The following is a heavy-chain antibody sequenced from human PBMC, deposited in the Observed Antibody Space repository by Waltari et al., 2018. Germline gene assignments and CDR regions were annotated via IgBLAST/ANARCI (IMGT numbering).Heavy chain of an antibody. D-gene: IGHD2-2*02. V-gene: IGHV1-69*12. CDR1: GGTLSSYA. J-gene: IGHJ6*03. Sequence: QVQLVQSGAEVKKPGSSVKVSCKASGGTLSSYAISWVRQAPGQGLEWMGGIIPIFSTANYAQKFQGRVTITADESTSTAYMELSSLRSEDTAVYYCARDSEDIVVVPAAIRSYYYYYMDVWGKGTTVTISS. CDR2: IIPIFSTA. CDR3: ARDSEDIVVVPAAIRSYYYYYMDV.